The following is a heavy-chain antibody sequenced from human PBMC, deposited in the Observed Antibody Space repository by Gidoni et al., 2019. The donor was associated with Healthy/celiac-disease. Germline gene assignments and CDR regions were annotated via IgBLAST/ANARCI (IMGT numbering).Heavy chain of an antibody. V-gene: IGHV1-46*01. D-gene: IGHD2-2*01. CDR2: INPSGGST. J-gene: IGHJ6*02. Sequence: QVQLVQSGAEVKKPGASVKVSCKASGYTFTSYYMHWVRQAPGQGLEWMGIINPSGGSTSYAQKFQGRVTMTRDTSTSTVYMELSSLRSEDTAVYYCARDGRPGYCSSTSCYYYYYYGMDVWGQGTTVTVSS. CDR3: ARDGRPGYCSSTSCYYYYYYGMDV. CDR1: GYTFTSYY.